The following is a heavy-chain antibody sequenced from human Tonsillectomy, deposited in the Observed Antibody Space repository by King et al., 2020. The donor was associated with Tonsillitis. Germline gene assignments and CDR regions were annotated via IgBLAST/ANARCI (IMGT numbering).Heavy chain of an antibody. V-gene: IGHV1-69*01. D-gene: IGHD3-22*01. CDR3: ARSDYYDSSGYLYYYYYGIDV. CDR2: TIPLFSTS. J-gene: IGHJ6*02. Sequence: VQLVESGAEVKKPGSSVKVSCKASGGTFYRNAFSWVRQAPGQGLEWMGGTIPLFSTSEYAQKFQGRVSITADESTSTAYMELSSLRSEDTAVYYCARSDYYDSSGYLYYYYYGIDVWGQGTTVTVSS. CDR1: GGTFYRNA.